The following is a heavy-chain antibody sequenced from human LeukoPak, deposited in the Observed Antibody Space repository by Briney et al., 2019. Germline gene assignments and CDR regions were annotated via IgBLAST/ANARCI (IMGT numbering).Heavy chain of an antibody. D-gene: IGHD2/OR15-2a*01. Sequence: GGSLRLSCAASGFTFSSYWMHWVRQAPGKGPVWVSRVDVHGQGTAYADSVKGRFTISRDNAKNTLSLQMNSLSAEDTAVYYCARSNYDSTTFYYHLDLWGQGSLVTVSS. CDR2: VDVHGQGT. V-gene: IGHV3-74*01. CDR1: GFTFSSYW. J-gene: IGHJ5*02. CDR3: ARSNYDSTTFYYHLDL.